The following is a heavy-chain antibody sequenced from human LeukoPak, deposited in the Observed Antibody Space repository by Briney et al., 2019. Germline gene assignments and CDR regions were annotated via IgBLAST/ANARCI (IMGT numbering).Heavy chain of an antibody. CDR2: IYYSGST. CDR3: ARHSPALSMTTVTT. J-gene: IGHJ5*02. CDR1: GGSISSSSYY. V-gene: IGHV4-39*01. Sequence: PSETLSLTCTVSGGSISSSSYYWGWIRQPPGKGLEWIGSIYYSGSTYYNPSLKSRVTISVDTSKNQFSLKLSSVTAAGTAVYYCARHSPALSMTTVTTWGQGTLVTVSS. D-gene: IGHD4-11*01.